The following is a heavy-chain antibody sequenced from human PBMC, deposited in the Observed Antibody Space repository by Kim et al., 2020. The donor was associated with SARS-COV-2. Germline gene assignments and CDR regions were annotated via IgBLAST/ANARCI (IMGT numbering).Heavy chain of an antibody. CDR3: TRGNYHGMDV. V-gene: IGHV3-74*01. Sequence: STICADSVKGRFTISRDNAKNTLYLQINCLRAEDTAVYFCTRGNYHGMDVWGQGTTVTVSS. CDR2: ST. J-gene: IGHJ6*02.